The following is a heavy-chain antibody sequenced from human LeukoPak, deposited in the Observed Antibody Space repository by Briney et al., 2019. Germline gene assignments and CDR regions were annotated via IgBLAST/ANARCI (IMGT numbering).Heavy chain of an antibody. CDR1: GGTFSSYA. Sequence: SVKVSCKASGGTFSSYAISWVRQAPGQGLEWMGGIIPIFGTANYAQKFQGRVTITADESTSTAYMELSSLRSEDTAVYYCAGGAKIHHIVVVPAATRYYYYYYMDVWGKGTTVTVSS. V-gene: IGHV1-69*13. D-gene: IGHD2-2*01. CDR3: AGGAKIHHIVVVPAATRYYYYYYMDV. CDR2: IIPIFGTA. J-gene: IGHJ6*03.